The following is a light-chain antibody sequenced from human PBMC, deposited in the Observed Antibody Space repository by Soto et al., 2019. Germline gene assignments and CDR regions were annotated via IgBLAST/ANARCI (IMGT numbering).Light chain of an antibody. CDR3: TSYTKSSPLV. Sequence: QSALTRPASVSGSPGQSITISCTGTSSDVGGYNFVSWFQQHPGKAPKLMIYEVSNRPSGVSNRFSGSKSGNTASLTISGLQAEDEADYYCTSYTKSSPLVFGTGTKVTVL. CDR1: SSDVGGYNF. CDR2: EVS. V-gene: IGLV2-14*01. J-gene: IGLJ1*01.